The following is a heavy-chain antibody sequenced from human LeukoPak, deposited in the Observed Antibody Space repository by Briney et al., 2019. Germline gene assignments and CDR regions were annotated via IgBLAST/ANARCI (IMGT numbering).Heavy chain of an antibody. Sequence: GGSLRLSCAASGFTFSHYWMSWIRQAPGKGLKWAAHINEDGSDKYYVDSVKGRFTISRDNAKNSLYLQMNSLRAEDTAVYYCVSWVGKYDETSDYSSAPSNSWGQGTLVTVSS. CDR3: VSWVGKYDETSDYSSAPSNS. CDR2: INEDGSDK. J-gene: IGHJ4*02. D-gene: IGHD3-22*01. CDR1: GFTFSHYW. V-gene: IGHV3-7*01.